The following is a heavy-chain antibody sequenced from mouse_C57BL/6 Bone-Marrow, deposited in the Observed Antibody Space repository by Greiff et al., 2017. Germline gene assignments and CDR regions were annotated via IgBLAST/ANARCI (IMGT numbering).Heavy chain of an antibody. Sequence: EVQLVESGPELVKPGASVKMSCKASGYTFTDYNMHWVKQSHGKSLEWIGYINPNNGGTSYNQKFKGKATLTVNKSSSTAYMELRSLTSEDSAVYYCARGRGLRRNYYAMDYWGQGTSVTVSS. J-gene: IGHJ4*01. CDR3: ARGRGLRRNYYAMDY. V-gene: IGHV1-22*01. CDR2: INPNNGGT. D-gene: IGHD2-4*01. CDR1: GYTFTDYN.